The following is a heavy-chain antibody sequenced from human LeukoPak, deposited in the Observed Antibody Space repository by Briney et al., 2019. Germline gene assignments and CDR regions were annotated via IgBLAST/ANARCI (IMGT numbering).Heavy chain of an antibody. CDR1: GFTFSSYA. CDR2: ISGSGGTT. V-gene: IGHV3-23*01. CDR3: AKDLVVVPAAPDY. D-gene: IGHD2-2*01. Sequence: GGSLRLSCAASGFTFSSYAMTWVRQAPGKGLEWVSTISGSGGTTYYADSVKGRFTISRGNSKNTLYLQMNSLSAEDTAVYYCAKDLVVVPAAPDYWGRGTLVTVSS. J-gene: IGHJ4*02.